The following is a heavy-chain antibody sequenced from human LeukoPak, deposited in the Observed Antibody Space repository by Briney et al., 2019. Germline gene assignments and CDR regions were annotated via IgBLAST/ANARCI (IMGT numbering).Heavy chain of an antibody. D-gene: IGHD1-26*01. V-gene: IGHV3-21*01. CDR2: ISSSGSYI. CDR1: RFTFSSYS. Sequence: PGGSLRLSCAASRFTFSSYSMNWVRQAPGMGLEWVSSISSSGSYIYYADSVTGRFTISRDNAKNSLYLQMNSLRAEDTAVYYCARVDSGGSSLDYWGQGTLVTVSS. CDR3: ARVDSGGSSLDY. J-gene: IGHJ4*02.